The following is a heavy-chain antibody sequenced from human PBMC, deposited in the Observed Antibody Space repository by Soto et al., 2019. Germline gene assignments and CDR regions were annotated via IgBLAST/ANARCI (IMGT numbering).Heavy chain of an antibody. J-gene: IGHJ5*02. CDR2: MNPNSGDT. D-gene: IGHD4-17*01. V-gene: IGHV1-8*01. CDR3: ARGVKYGAYSRWFDP. CDR1: GYTFTSYD. Sequence: ASLKVSCKASGYTFTSYDINWVRQATGQGLEYLGWMNPNSGDTAYVQKFQGRVTMTWDTSITTAYMELRSLRSEDTAVYFCARGVKYGAYSRWFDPWGQGTLVTVSS.